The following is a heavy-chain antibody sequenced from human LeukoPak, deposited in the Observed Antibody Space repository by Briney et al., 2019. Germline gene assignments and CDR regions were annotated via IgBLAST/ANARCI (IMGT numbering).Heavy chain of an antibody. V-gene: IGHV3-21*01. CDR1: GFDFSIYA. CDR2: ISSGSSFQ. Sequence: GGSLRLSCAASGFDFSIYAIDWVRQAPGRGLEWVSSISSGSSFQNYADSVKGRFTISRDNAKNSVYLQMNRLRAEDTAVYFCAREGDPPGFYYYHHLDDWGKGTTVTVCS. D-gene: IGHD3-16*01. CDR3: AREGDPPGFYYYHHLDD. J-gene: IGHJ6*03.